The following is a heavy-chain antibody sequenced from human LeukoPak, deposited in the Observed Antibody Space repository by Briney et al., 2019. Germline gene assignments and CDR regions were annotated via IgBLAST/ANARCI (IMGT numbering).Heavy chain of an antibody. CDR2: INPSGGST. V-gene: IGHV1-46*01. Sequence: GASVNVSCKASGYRFTSYDMHWVRQAPGRELEWMGIINPSGGSTSYAQRFQGRVAMTRDTSTTTVYMEVNSLTSEDTAVYFCARDGPTAAPFDYWGQGTLVTVSP. CDR3: ARDGPTAAPFDY. J-gene: IGHJ4*02. D-gene: IGHD2-2*01. CDR1: GYRFTSYD.